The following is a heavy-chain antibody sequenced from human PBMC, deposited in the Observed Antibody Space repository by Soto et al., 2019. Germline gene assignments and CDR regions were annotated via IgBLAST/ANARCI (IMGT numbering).Heavy chain of an antibody. CDR3: ARGVTEGVDY. J-gene: IGHJ4*02. Sequence: QVQLVQSGAEVREPGASVKVSCKASGYSFTSLDINWVRQSTGQGLEWMGWMQPSSGRTGYAQKFQGRVTMTRDTHINTDYRELSTLTSDDTAFYYCARGVTEGVDYWGQGTLVTVSS. CDR1: GYSFTSLD. D-gene: IGHD1-26*01. V-gene: IGHV1-8*01. CDR2: MQPSSGRT.